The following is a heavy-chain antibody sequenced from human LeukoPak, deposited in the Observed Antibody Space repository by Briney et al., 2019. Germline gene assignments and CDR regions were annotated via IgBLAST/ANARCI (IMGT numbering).Heavy chain of an antibody. CDR3: AKNHWGHNYFDY. CDR2: IYFSEST. Sequence: TSETLSLTCTVSGDSISSSYWSWIRQPPGKGLGWIGYIYFSESTSYNPSLKSRVTISVDTSKNQFSLNMRSVTAADTAVYYCAKNHWGHNYFDYWGQGTLVTVSS. D-gene: IGHD7-27*01. V-gene: IGHV4-59*01. J-gene: IGHJ4*02. CDR1: GDSISSSY.